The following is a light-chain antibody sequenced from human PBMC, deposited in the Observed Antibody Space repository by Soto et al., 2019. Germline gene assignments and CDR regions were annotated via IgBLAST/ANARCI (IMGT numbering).Light chain of an antibody. CDR3: QQYNNWPLT. CDR1: QSVSSY. Sequence: IVMTQSPATLSVSQVERDTLSCMASQSVSSYLAWYQQKPGQAPRLLIYGASTRATDIPARFSGSGSGTEFTLTISSLQSEDFALYYCQQYNNWPLTFGGGTKVDIK. V-gene: IGKV3-15*01. J-gene: IGKJ4*01. CDR2: GAS.